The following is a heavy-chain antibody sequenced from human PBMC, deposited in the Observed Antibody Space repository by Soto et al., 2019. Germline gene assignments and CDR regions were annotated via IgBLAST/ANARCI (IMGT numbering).Heavy chain of an antibody. J-gene: IGHJ4*02. V-gene: IGHV3-30*03. Sequence: QVQLVESGGGVVQPGRSLRLSCAASGFTFSSYGMHWVRQAPGKGLVWVAVISKDGNVKYYAESVKGRFPISRDNSKNTLYLQMKTRGAEDTAAYYCTGEVASGYWGQGTLVTGSS. CDR2: ISKDGNVK. CDR3: TGEVASGY. CDR1: GFTFSSYG. D-gene: IGHD7-27*01.